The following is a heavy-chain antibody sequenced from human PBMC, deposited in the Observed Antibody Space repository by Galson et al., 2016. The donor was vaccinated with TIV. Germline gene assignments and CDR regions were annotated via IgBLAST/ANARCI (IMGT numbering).Heavy chain of an antibody. J-gene: IGHJ3*01. CDR3: ARRGSYRADAFDV. V-gene: IGHV3-48*03. CDR2: IISSGSII. Sequence: SLRLSCAASRFTFTSFEMNWVRHGPGRGLEWVASIISSGSIIHYADSVKGRFTISRDNARESLFLQMNSLRADDAAVYYCARRGSYRADAFDVWGQGTTVTVSS. CDR1: RFTFTSFE. D-gene: IGHD1-26*01.